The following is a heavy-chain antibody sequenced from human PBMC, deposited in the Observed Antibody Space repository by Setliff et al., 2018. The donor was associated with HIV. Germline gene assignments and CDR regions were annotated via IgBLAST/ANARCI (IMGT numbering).Heavy chain of an antibody. Sequence: ASVKVSCKASGYTFTGNYIHWVRQAPGQGLEWMGWINPNSGDDTNYADSVKGRFTISRDNSRDTLFLQMNSLRPEDTAVYYCAKDEATLVRGVWNYYYYYIDVWGKGTTVTVSS. J-gene: IGHJ6*03. D-gene: IGHD3-10*01. CDR1: GYTFTGNY. V-gene: IGHV1-2*02. CDR2: INPNSGDDT. CDR3: AKDEATLVRGVWNYYYYYIDV.